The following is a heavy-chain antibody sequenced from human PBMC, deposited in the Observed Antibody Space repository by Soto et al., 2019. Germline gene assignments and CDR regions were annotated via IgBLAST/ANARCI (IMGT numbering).Heavy chain of an antibody. D-gene: IGHD3-9*01. J-gene: IGHJ6*01. CDR1: VFTFSSYA. Sequence: PVGSLRLSCASSVFTFSSYAMSCVRHSPGKWLEWVSAISGSGGSTYYADSVKGRFTISRDNSKNTLYLQMNSLRAEDTAVYYCAKDQDDSYYDIFTGENYYYYGMEVWGQGTTVSVS. CDR3: AKDQDDSYYDIFTGENYYYYGMEV. V-gene: IGHV3-23*01. CDR2: ISGSGGST.